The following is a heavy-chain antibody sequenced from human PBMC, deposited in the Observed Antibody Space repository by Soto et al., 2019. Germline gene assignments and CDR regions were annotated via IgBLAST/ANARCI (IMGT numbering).Heavy chain of an antibody. CDR1: ELTLTSHM. Sequence: LVESGGGLVKPGGSLRLSCAASELTLTSHMTNWVRQAPGKGLEWVSSISSTSTYTYYSDSVKGRFTISRDNARNSLFLEMNSLRAEDTAVYYCARSCCCDCSHPTVEHYWGQGTLVTVSS. V-gene: IGHV3-21*01. D-gene: IGHD2-21*01. CDR2: ISSTSTYT. J-gene: IGHJ4*02. CDR3: ARSCCCDCSHPTVEHY.